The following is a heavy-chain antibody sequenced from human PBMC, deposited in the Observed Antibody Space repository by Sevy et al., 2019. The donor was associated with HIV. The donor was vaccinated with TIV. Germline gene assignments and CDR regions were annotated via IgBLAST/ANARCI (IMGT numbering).Heavy chain of an antibody. D-gene: IGHD3-22*01. Sequence: GGSLRLSCAASGFTLSSFWMTWVRQGPGKGLEWVANIKEDGSDKNYVDSVKGRFTISRDNAKNSLYLQMNSLRAEDTAVYYCARDKNHYDRSVYYDAFDIWGQGTMVTVSS. CDR2: IKEDGSDK. CDR3: ARDKNHYDRSVYYDAFDI. V-gene: IGHV3-7*03. J-gene: IGHJ3*02. CDR1: GFTLSSFW.